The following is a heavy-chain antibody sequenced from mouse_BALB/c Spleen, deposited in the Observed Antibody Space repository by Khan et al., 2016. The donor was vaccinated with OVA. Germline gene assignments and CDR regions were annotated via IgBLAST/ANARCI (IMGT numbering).Heavy chain of an antibody. CDR3: TRLAYYYNSEGFAY. D-gene: IGHD1-1*01. CDR2: ISSGGSYT. Sequence: EVKLVESGGDLVKPGGSLKLSCAASGFTFSTYGMSWVRQTPDKRLEWVATISSGGSYTYYPDRVKGRFTISRDNAKNTLYLQMSSLKSEGTAMYYGTRLAYYYNSEGFAYWGQGTLVTVSA. CDR1: GFTFSTYG. J-gene: IGHJ3*01. V-gene: IGHV5-6*02.